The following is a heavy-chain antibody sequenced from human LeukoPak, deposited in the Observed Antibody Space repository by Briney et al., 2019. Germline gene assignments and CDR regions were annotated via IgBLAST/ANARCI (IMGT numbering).Heavy chain of an antibody. CDR3: ARERDGQESGFDY. CDR1: GFTFSSYA. CDR2: ISSNGGST. J-gene: IGHJ4*02. V-gene: IGHV3-64*01. Sequence: GGCLRLSCAASGFTFSSYAMHWVRQAPGKGLEYVSAISSNGGSTYYANSVKGRFTISRDNSKNTLYLQMGSLRAEDMAVYYCARERDGQESGFDYWGQGTLVTVSS. D-gene: IGHD5-24*01.